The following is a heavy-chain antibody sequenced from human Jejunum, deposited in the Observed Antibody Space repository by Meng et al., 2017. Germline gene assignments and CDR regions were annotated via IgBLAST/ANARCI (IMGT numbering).Heavy chain of an antibody. J-gene: IGHJ4*02. CDR3: ARGDSSSLPYYFDY. Sequence: ASVKVSCKASGYSFTVNFLHWVRLAPGHGLEWIGWINPNTGNTNYAQRFEGRVAMTRDTSINTVYTDLISPTSDDTAVYYCARGDSSSLPYYFDYWGQGTLVTVSS. CDR2: INPNTGNT. CDR1: GYSFTVNF. D-gene: IGHD6-13*01. V-gene: IGHV1-2*02.